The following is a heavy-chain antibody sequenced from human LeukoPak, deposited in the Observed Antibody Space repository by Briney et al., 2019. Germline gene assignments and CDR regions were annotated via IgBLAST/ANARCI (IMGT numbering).Heavy chain of an antibody. D-gene: IGHD4-17*01. CDR1: GFTFSSYA. Sequence: GGSLRLSCAASGFTFSSYAMHWVRQAPGKGLEWVAVISYDGSNKYYADSVKGRFTISRDNSKNTLYLQMNSLRAEDTAVYYCARGRSYGDYDKWFDPWGQGTLVTVSS. V-gene: IGHV3-30-3*01. J-gene: IGHJ5*02. CDR2: ISYDGSNK. CDR3: ARGRSYGDYDKWFDP.